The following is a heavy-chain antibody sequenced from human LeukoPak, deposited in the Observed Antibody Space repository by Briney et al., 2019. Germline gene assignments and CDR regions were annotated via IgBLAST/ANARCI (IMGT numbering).Heavy chain of an antibody. Sequence: GALRLSCAASGFTFSSYWMSWVRQAPGKGLAWLSVIYSGGSTYYADSVKGRFTISRDNSKNTVYLQMNSLRVEDAAVYYCTRGGSVPATRSFDYWGQGTLVTVSS. V-gene: IGHV3-66*01. CDR1: GFTFSSYW. D-gene: IGHD6-19*01. CDR3: TRGGSVPATRSFDY. CDR2: IYSGGST. J-gene: IGHJ4*02.